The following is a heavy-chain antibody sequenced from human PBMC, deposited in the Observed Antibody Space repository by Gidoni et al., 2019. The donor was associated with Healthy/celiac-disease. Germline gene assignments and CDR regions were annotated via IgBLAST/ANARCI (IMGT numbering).Heavy chain of an antibody. CDR3: ARAPDGYNYYFDY. V-gene: IGHV3-21*01. J-gene: IGHJ4*02. D-gene: IGHD5-12*01. CDR2: ISSSSSYI. CDR1: GFTFRSYI. Sequence: EVQLVESGGGLVKPGGSLRLSCAASGFTFRSYIMNWVRQAPGKGLEGVSSISSSSSYIYYEDSVKGRFTISRDNAKNLLYLQMKSLRAEDTAVYYCARAPDGYNYYFDYWGQGTLVTVSS.